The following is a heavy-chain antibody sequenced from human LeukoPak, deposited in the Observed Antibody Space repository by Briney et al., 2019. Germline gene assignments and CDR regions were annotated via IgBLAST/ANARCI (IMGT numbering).Heavy chain of an antibody. CDR3: ARIAVAGTLGWFDP. CDR2: ISSSSYI. CDR1: GFTFSSYS. Sequence: PGGSLRLSCAASGFTFSSYSMNWVRQAAGKGLEWVSSISSSSYIYYADSVKGRFTISRDNAKNSLYLQMNSLRAEDTAVYYCARIAVAGTLGWFDPWGQGTLVTVSS. D-gene: IGHD6-19*01. V-gene: IGHV3-21*01. J-gene: IGHJ5*02.